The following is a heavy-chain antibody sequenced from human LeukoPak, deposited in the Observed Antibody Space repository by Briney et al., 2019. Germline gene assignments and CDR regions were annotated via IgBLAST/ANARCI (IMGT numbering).Heavy chain of an antibody. CDR3: VREDWGDV. Sequence: GSSLRLSCAASGFTFSTYWMGWVRQAPGKGLEWVANIKVDGSETYYVDSVKGRFTISRDNAKKSLYLQMNSLRAEDTAVYYCVREDWGDVWGQGTTVTVSS. V-gene: IGHV3-7*05. CDR2: IKVDGSET. J-gene: IGHJ6*02. D-gene: IGHD3/OR15-3a*01. CDR1: GFTFSTYW.